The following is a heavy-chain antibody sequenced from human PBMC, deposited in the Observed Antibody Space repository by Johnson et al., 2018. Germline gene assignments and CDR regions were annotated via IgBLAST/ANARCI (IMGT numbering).Heavy chain of an antibody. V-gene: IGHV3-33*01. CDR3: ARDGGYYYDSSGYYLAEYFQH. CDR2: IWYDGSNK. Sequence: QVQLVQSGGGVVQXGRSLRLSCAASGFTFSSYGMHRVRQAPGKGLEWVAVIWYDGSNKYYADSVKGRFTISRDNSKNTLYLQMNSRRAEDTAVYYCARDGGYYYDSSGYYLAEYFQHWGQGTLVTVSS. CDR1: GFTFSSYG. D-gene: IGHD3-22*01. J-gene: IGHJ1*01.